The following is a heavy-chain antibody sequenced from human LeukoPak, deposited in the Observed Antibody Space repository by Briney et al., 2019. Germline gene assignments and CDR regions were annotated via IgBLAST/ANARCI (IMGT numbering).Heavy chain of an antibody. CDR2: VYHNGTT. J-gene: IGHJ4*02. V-gene: IGHV4-39*01. D-gene: IGHD3-9*01. CDR1: GGSXSIVSCY. Sequence: SETLSLTCTVSGGSXSIVSCYXXWXXQPPXSGMEWIGSVYHNGTTYYNPALRSRVTMSIDTSKNQFSLTISSVTAADTAVYYCARLYYHTSRYYDFWGQGTLVTVSS. CDR3: ARLYYHTSRYYDF.